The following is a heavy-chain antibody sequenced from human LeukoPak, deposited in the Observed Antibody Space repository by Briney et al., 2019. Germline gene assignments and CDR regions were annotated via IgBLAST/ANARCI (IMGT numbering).Heavy chain of an antibody. CDR1: GFTLSSYA. Sequence: PGGSLRLSCAASGFTLSSYAMGWVRQAPGKGLEWVSGISGSGGSTYYADSVKGRFTISRDNSKNTLYLQMNSLRAEDTAVYYCASVRSRSIAAAGQYFQHWGQGTLVTVSP. V-gene: IGHV3-23*01. CDR2: ISGSGGST. CDR3: ASVRSRSIAAAGQYFQH. J-gene: IGHJ1*01. D-gene: IGHD6-13*01.